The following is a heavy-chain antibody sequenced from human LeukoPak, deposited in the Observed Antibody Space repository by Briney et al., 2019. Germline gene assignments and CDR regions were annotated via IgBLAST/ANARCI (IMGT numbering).Heavy chain of an antibody. CDR1: KFAFSSYA. V-gene: IGHV3-23*01. Sequence: AGGSLRLSCAASKFAFSSYAMSWVRQAPGKGLEWVSAISGGGGNTYYADSVKGRFTISRDNSKNTLYLQMDSLRAEDTAVYHCAKNLDGVATYFDYWGQGTLVTVSS. CDR3: AKNLDGVATYFDY. CDR2: ISGGGGNT. J-gene: IGHJ4*02. D-gene: IGHD5-12*01.